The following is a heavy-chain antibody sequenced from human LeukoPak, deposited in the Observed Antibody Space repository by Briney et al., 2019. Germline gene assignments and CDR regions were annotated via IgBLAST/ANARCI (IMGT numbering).Heavy chain of an antibody. CDR3: AKDGLNYDSSGSYFDY. J-gene: IGHJ4*02. CDR2: ISYDGSNK. D-gene: IGHD3-22*01. V-gene: IGHV3-30-3*01. Sequence: SGGSLRLSCAASGFTFSSYAMHWVRQAPGKGLEWVAVISYDGSNKYYADSVKGRFTISRDNSKNTLYLQMNSLRAEDTAVYYCAKDGLNYDSSGSYFDYWGQGTLVTVSS. CDR1: GFTFSSYA.